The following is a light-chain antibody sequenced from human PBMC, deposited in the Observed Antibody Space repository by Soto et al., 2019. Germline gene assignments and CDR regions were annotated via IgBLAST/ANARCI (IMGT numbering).Light chain of an antibody. CDR2: AAS. J-gene: IGKJ2*01. CDR3: QQSYSTPLYT. CDR1: QSIDND. Sequence: EIQMTQSPSSLSASVGDRVTITCRASQSIDNDLNWYQQKPGKAPKLLIYAASNLQSGVPSRFSGSGSGTDFTLTVSSLQPEDSATYYCQQSYSTPLYTFGQGTKLEIK. V-gene: IGKV1-39*01.